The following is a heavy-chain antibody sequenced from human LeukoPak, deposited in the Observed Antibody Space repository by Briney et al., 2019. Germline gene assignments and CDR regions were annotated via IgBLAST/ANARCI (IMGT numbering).Heavy chain of an antibody. V-gene: IGHV1-46*01. J-gene: IGHJ4*02. D-gene: IGHD6-13*01. CDR1: GHTFTNYY. CDR2: INPNGGST. Sequence: ASVKVSCKASGHTFTNYYIHWVRQAPGQGLEWTGIINPNGGSTSYAQKLQGRVTMTRDTPTSTVYIELSSLRSEDTAVYYCAATMEGYSSSWFPCWGQGTLVTVSS. CDR3: AATMEGYSSSWFPC.